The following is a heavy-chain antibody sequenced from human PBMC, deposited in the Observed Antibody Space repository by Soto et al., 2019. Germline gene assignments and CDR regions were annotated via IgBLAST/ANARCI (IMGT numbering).Heavy chain of an antibody. V-gene: IGHV3-23*01. CDR3: AKGAARYFDY. D-gene: IGHD1-26*01. CDR2: ISGGIGST. J-gene: IGHJ4*02. CDR1: GFSFGTYA. Sequence: EVQLLESGGGLVQPGGSLRLSCVASGFSFGTYAMTWVRQVPGKGLEWVSTISGGIGSTFYADSVKGRFTISRDISKKMLLLHMNGLRGEDTGTYYSAKGAARYFDYWGRGTLVTVSS.